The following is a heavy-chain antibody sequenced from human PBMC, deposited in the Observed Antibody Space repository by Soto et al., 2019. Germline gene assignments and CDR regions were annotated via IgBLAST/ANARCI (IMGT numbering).Heavy chain of an antibody. CDR1: GGSIRGSNYF. V-gene: IGHV4-39*01. CDR2: IYHSGGS. D-gene: IGHD3-16*02. J-gene: IGHJ6*02. CDR3: SSRRAHMITFGGDSVTDMDV. Sequence: QLQLQESGPGLVKPSEALSLTCTVSGGSIRGSNYFWGWVRQAPGKGLEWIASIYHSGGSYYNPSVKGQVTIAFDTSKKQVALKLSAVTAADTAVYCCSSRRAHMITFGGDSVTDMDVWGQGTTVTVSS.